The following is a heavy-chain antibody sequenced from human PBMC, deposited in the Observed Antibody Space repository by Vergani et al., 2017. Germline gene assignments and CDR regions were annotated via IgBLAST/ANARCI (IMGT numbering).Heavy chain of an antibody. CDR3: ARGPTALYYYDTSGYAA. CDR2: INHSGST. CDR1: GGSISSYY. Sequence: QVQLQESGPGLVKPSETLSLTCTVSGGSISSYYWSWIRQPPGKGLEWIGEINHSGSTNYNPSLKSRVTISVDTSKNQFSLKLSSVTAADTAVYYCARGPTALYYYDTSGYAAWGQGTLVTVSS. J-gene: IGHJ5*02. V-gene: IGHV4-34*01. D-gene: IGHD3-22*01.